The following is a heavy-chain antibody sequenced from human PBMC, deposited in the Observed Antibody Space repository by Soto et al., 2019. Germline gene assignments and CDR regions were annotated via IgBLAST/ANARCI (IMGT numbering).Heavy chain of an antibody. Sequence: PGGSLRLSCAASGFTFSSYGMHWVRQAPGKGLEWVAVIWYDGSNKYYAASVRGRFTVSRDNAKNSLYLQLNSLRVDDTAVYYCARDGRRGYDLDVWGQGTMVTVSS. CDR2: IWYDGSNK. D-gene: IGHD1-26*01. CDR1: GFTFSSYG. CDR3: ARDGRRGYDLDV. V-gene: IGHV3-33*01. J-gene: IGHJ6*02.